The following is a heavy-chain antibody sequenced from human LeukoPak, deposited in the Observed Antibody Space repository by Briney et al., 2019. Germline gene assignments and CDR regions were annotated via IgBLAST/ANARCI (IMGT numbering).Heavy chain of an antibody. CDR1: GFLFSNFW. CDR2: MKQDGSET. Sequence: GGSLRLSCVASGFLFSNFWMTWVRQAPGKGLEWVANMKQDGSETHYAESVKGRFTISRDNAKNSLYLQMNSLRVEDTAVYYCVRGPHTIMVTEWGQGTLVTVSS. J-gene: IGHJ4*02. D-gene: IGHD5-18*01. CDR3: VRGPHTIMVTE. V-gene: IGHV3-7*03.